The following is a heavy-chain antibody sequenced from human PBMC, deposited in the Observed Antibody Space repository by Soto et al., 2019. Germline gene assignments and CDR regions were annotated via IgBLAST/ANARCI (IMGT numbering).Heavy chain of an antibody. CDR2: INHSGST. V-gene: IGHV4-34*01. CDR3: ARIPYCSGGSGYFLSRGWFDP. Sequence: QVQLQQWGAGLLKPSETLSLTCAVYGGSFSGYYWSWIRQPPGKGLEWIGEINHSGSTNYNPSLKSRVTISVDTSKNQFSLKLSSVTAADTAVYYCARIPYCSGGSGYFLSRGWFDPWGQGTLVTVSS. CDR1: GGSFSGYY. D-gene: IGHD2-15*01. J-gene: IGHJ5*02.